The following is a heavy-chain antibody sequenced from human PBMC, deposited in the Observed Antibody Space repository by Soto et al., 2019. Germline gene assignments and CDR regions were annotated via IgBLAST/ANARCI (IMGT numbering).Heavy chain of an antibody. Sequence: VQLVESGGGLVKPGGSLRLSCAASGFNFSSFGMQWVRQAPGKGLEWVAGISYDGSNKYYEDSVKGRFTISSDNSKNMIYLQMNSLRAEDTAVYYCAKDTSKYSSNWPAYYGMDVWGQGTTVTVSS. CDR3: AKDTSKYSSNWPAYYGMDV. V-gene: IGHV3-30*18. D-gene: IGHD6-13*01. J-gene: IGHJ6*02. CDR1: GFNFSSFG. CDR2: ISYDGSNK.